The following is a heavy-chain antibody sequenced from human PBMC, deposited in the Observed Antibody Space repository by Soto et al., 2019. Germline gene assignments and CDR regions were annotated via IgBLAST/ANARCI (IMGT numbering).Heavy chain of an antibody. D-gene: IGHD3-22*01. Sequence: PVGAPRLSCAASGFTFRNYGMHWVRQAPGKGLEXVAXXWXXGXXXXXAXXVKGRFTISRDDSKNTLYLQTNSLRAEDTAVYYCAGEYYYDSSGYPYWGQGTLVTASS. CDR2: XWXXGXXX. CDR3: AGEYYYDSSGYPY. CDR1: GFTFRNYG. V-gene: IGHV3-33*03. J-gene: IGHJ4*02.